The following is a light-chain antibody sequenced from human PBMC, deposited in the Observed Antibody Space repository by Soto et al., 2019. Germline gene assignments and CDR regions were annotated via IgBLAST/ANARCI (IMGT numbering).Light chain of an antibody. CDR1: TSDVGGYNY. J-gene: IGLJ2*01. V-gene: IGLV2-8*01. CDR2: DVD. CDR3: SSYVGSNFHVL. Sequence: QPALTQPPSASGSPGQSVTISCTGTTSDVGGYNYVSWYQQHPGKAPKLLVYDVDKRPSGVPDRFSGSKSGNTASLTVSGLQAEDEADYYCSSYVGSNFHVLFGGGTQLTVL.